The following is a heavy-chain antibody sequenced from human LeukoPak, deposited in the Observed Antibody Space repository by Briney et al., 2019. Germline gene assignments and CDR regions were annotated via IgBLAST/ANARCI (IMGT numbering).Heavy chain of an antibody. CDR2: IYTRGST. V-gene: IGHV4-59*10. Sequence: GRXWIARIYTRGSTNYTPSLKSRVTMSVDKSKNQFSLKLSSVTAADTAVYYCARSGKVGAVDYWGQGTLVTVSS. D-gene: IGHD1-26*01. CDR3: ARSGKVGAVDY. J-gene: IGHJ4*02.